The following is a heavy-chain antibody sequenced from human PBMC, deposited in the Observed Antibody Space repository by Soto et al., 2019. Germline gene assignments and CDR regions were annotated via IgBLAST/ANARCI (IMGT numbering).Heavy chain of an antibody. Sequence: EVQLLESGGGLVQPGGSLRLSCAASGFTFGNYGMNWVRQAPGKGLEWVSGISGGGGSTYYADYVKGRFTISRDPSKNTVFLEMTCMRAEDTDVYYCAKRFILAVTVLRPEDAFYVWDQGRLVTVPS. V-gene: IGHV3-23*01. CDR3: AKRFILAVTVLRPEDAFYV. J-gene: IGHJ3*01. CDR2: ISGGGGST. D-gene: IGHD2-21*02. CDR1: GFTFGNYG.